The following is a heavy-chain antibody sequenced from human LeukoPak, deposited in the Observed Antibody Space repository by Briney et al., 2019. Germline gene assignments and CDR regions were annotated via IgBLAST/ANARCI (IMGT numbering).Heavy chain of an antibody. V-gene: IGHV4-4*07. CDR1: GGSISSYY. J-gene: IGHJ5*02. CDR3: ARHPSGRMWLQQGGWFDP. D-gene: IGHD5-24*01. Sequence: SETLSLTCTVSGGSISSYYWSWIRQPAGKGLEWIGRIYTSGSTYYNPSLKSRVTISVDTSKNQFSLKLSSVTAADTAVYYCARHPSGRMWLQQGGWFDPWGQGTLVTVSS. CDR2: IYTSGST.